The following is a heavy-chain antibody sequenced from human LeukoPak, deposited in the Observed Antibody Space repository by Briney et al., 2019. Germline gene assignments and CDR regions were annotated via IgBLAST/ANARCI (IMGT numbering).Heavy chain of an antibody. CDR3: AKGRARTPGYSSGWYTSDY. CDR2: ISSSVDST. V-gene: IGHV3-23*01. CDR1: RFTFSSYV. Sequence: GGALRLSCAPSRFTFSSYVMSCVRQAPGGGLEWGSAISSSVDSTYYADSVKGRLTISRDNSKNTLYLQTNSMRAEDTAVYYCAKGRARTPGYSSGWYTSDYWGQGTLVTVSS. J-gene: IGHJ4*02. D-gene: IGHD6-19*01.